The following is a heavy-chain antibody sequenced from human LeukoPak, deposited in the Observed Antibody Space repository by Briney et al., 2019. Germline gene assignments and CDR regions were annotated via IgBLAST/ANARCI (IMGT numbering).Heavy chain of an antibody. CDR3: ARDRGYSSGWYGWYFDL. Sequence: SETLSLTCTVSGGSISSGGYYWSWIRQHPGEGLEWIGYIYYSGSTYYNPSLKSRVTIDTSKNQFSLKLSSVTAADTAVYYCARDRGYSSGWYGWYFDLWGRGTLVTVSS. V-gene: IGHV4-31*03. J-gene: IGHJ2*01. CDR1: GGSISSGGYY. D-gene: IGHD6-19*01. CDR2: IYYSGST.